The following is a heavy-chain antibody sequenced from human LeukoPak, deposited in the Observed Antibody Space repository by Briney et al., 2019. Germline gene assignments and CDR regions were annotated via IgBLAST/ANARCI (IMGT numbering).Heavy chain of an antibody. CDR1: GGSFSGYY. CDR2: INHNGDT. D-gene: IGHD5-18*01. V-gene: IGHV4-34*01. J-gene: IGHJ6*03. Sequence: TSETLSLTCAVYGGSFSGYYWSWIRQAPGKGLEWIGEINHNGDTNYNPSLESRVTISVDTSKNQFSLKLNSVTAADTAVYYCARNTWIKLHYYYMDVWGNGTPVTVSS. CDR3: ARNTWIKLHYYYMDV.